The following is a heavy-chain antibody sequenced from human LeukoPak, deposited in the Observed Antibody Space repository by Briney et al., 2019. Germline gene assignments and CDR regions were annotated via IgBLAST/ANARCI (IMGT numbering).Heavy chain of an antibody. CDR2: ISAYNGNT. CDR3: ARVRITIFGVVIIPYDY. Sequence: ASVKVSXKASGYTFTSYGISWVRQAPGQGLEWMGWISAYNGNTNYAQKLQGRVTMTTDTSTSTAYMELRSLRSDDTAVYYCARVRITIFGVVIIPYDYWGQGTLVTVSS. D-gene: IGHD3-3*01. V-gene: IGHV1-18*01. J-gene: IGHJ4*02. CDR1: GYTFTSYG.